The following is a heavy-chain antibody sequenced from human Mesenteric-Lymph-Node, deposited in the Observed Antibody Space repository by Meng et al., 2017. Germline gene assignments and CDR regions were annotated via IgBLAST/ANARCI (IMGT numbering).Heavy chain of an antibody. D-gene: IGHD6-19*01. CDR3: ARELEQWLVYSRRLDP. CDR2: ISSSSSYI. J-gene: IGHJ5*02. V-gene: IGHV3-21*01. Sequence: GESLKISCAASGFTLGSYYMNWVRQAPGKGLEWVSSISSSSSYIYYADSVKGRFTISRDNAKNSLYLQMNSLRAEDTAVYYCARELEQWLVYSRRLDPWGQGTLVTVSS. CDR1: GFTLGSYY.